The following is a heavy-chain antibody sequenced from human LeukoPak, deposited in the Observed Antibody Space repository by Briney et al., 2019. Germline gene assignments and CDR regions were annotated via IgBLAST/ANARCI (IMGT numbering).Heavy chain of an antibody. V-gene: IGHV3-48*03. CDR3: AKDHPYGY. CDR2: ITSGGTTK. CDR1: GFTFNTYE. J-gene: IGHJ4*02. D-gene: IGHD4-17*01. Sequence: PGGSLRLFCSASGFTFNTYEMNWVRQAPGKGLEWISYITSGGTTKYYADSVKGRFTISRDNAKNTLYLQMDSLRAEDTAVYYCAKDHPYGYWGQGTLVTVSS.